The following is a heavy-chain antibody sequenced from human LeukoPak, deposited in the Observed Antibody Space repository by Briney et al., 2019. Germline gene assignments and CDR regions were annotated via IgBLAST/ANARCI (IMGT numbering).Heavy chain of an antibody. CDR2: IYWDDDK. CDR3: ARTRYYNSVGYYGAFDI. CDR1: GFSLSTSGVG. Sequence: SGPTLVKPTQTLTLTCTFSGFSLSTSGVGVGWIRQPPGKALEWLALIYWDDDKRYSPSLKTRLTISKDTSKNQVVLTMTNMDPVDTATYYCARTRYYNSVGYYGAFDIWGQGTMVTVSS. V-gene: IGHV2-5*02. D-gene: IGHD3-22*01. J-gene: IGHJ3*02.